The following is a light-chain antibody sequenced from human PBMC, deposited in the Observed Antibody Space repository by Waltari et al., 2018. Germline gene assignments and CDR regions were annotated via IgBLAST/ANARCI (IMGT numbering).Light chain of an antibody. CDR1: SRDVGNYNY. Sequence: QSALTQPASLSGSPGQSITISCTGTSRDVGNYNYVSWYQHHPGKVPKVIIYEVSKRPAGFSSRFSGSKSGNTASLTISGLQADDEADYYCASYTTSDTIVFGTGTGVTVL. V-gene: IGLV2-14*01. CDR3: ASYTTSDTIV. J-gene: IGLJ1*01. CDR2: EVS.